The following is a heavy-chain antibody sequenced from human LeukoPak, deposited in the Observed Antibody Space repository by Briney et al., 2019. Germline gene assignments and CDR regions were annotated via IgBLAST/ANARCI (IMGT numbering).Heavy chain of an antibody. D-gene: IGHD4-17*01. Sequence: GALRLSCAASGFTVSSSYMTWVRQAPGKGLEWVAVISYDGSNKYYADSVKGRFTISRDNSKNTLYLQMNSLRAEDTAVYYCARDYGDYDIEYYFDYWGQGTLVTVSS. CDR3: ARDYGDYDIEYYFDY. CDR1: GFTVSSSY. CDR2: ISYDGSNK. J-gene: IGHJ4*02. V-gene: IGHV3-30*03.